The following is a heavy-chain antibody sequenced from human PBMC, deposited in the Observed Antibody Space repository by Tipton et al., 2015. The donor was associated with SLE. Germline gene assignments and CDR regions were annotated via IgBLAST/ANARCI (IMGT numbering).Heavy chain of an antibody. J-gene: IGHJ4*02. CDR3: ARSVAATRTGGLDY. CDR1: GFTFSSYA. Sequence: SLRLSCVASGFTFSSYAMHWVRQAPGKGLDWMAVISYDGTNKYYSDSVRGRFTISRDDSENTLFSQMNSLRSEDTAMYFCARSVAATRTGGLDYWGRGTLVTVSS. V-gene: IGHV3-30*04. CDR2: ISYDGTNK. D-gene: IGHD5-12*01.